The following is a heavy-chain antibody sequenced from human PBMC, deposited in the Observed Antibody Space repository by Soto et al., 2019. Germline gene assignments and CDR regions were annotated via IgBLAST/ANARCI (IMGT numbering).Heavy chain of an antibody. CDR3: ARMYYYDSSGYSPHFDY. J-gene: IGHJ4*02. D-gene: IGHD3-22*01. V-gene: IGHV3-53*01. CDR2: IYSGGST. Sequence: GSLRLSCAASGFTVSSNYMSWVRQAPGKGLEWVSVIYSGGSTYYADSVKGRFTISRDNSKNTLYLQMNSLRAEDTAVYYCARMYYYDSSGYSPHFDYWGQGTLVTVSS. CDR1: GFTVSSNY.